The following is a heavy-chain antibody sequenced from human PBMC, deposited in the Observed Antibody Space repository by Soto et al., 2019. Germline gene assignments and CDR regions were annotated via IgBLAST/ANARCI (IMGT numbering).Heavy chain of an antibody. D-gene: IGHD3-10*01. J-gene: IGHJ4*02. Sequence: SETLSLTCTVSGGSISSSSYYWGWIRQPPGKGLEWIGSIYYSGSTYYNPSLKSRVTISVDTSKNQFSLKLSSVTAADTAVYYCARHLGLGFGDQPRTYYFYDWGQGTLVTVSS. CDR3: ARHLGLGFGDQPRTYYFYD. V-gene: IGHV4-39*01. CDR1: GGSISSSSYY. CDR2: IYYSGST.